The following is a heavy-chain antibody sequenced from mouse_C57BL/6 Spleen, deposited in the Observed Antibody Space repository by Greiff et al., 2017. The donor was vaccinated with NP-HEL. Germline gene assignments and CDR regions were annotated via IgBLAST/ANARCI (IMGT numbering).Heavy chain of an antibody. CDR3: ERAQLGRGGYYFDY. CDR1: GFTFSSYA. D-gene: IGHD4-1*02. V-gene: IGHV5-4*03. Sequence: EVMLVESGGGLVKPGGSLKLSCAASGFTFSSYAMSWVRQTPEKRLEWVATISDGGSYTYYPDNVKGRFTISRDNAKNNLYLQMSHLKSEDTAMYYCERAQLGRGGYYFDYWGQGTTLTVSS. J-gene: IGHJ2*01. CDR2: ISDGGSYT.